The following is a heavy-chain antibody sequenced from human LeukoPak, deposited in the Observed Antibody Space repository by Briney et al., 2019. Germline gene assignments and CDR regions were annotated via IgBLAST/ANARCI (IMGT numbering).Heavy chain of an antibody. CDR2: IKQDGSEK. CDR1: GFTFSNYW. D-gene: IGHD3-10*01. V-gene: IGHV3-7*01. J-gene: IGHJ4*02. Sequence: PGGSLRLSCAASGFTFSNYWISWVRQAPGKGLEWVANIKQDGSEKYYVDSVKGRFTISRDNAKNSLYLQMNSLRAEDTAVYYCARDRALNYYGSGSTFYYFDYWGQGTLVTVSS. CDR3: ARDRALNYYGSGSTFYYFDY.